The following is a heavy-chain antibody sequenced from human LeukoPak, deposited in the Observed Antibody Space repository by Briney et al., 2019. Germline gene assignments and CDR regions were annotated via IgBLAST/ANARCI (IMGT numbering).Heavy chain of an antibody. CDR1: GFTFSSYW. V-gene: IGHV3-7*04. D-gene: IGHD3-9*01. Sequence: GGSLRLSCAASGFTFSSYWMSWVRQAPGKGLEWVANIKQDGSEKYYVDSVKGRFTISRDNAKNSLYLQMNSLRAEDTAVYYCARGRYYDILTGYDYWGQGTLVTVSS. J-gene: IGHJ4*02. CDR3: ARGRYYDILTGYDY. CDR2: IKQDGSEK.